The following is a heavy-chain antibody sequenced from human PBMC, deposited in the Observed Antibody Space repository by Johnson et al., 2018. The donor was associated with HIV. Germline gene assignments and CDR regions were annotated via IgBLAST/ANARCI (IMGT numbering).Heavy chain of an antibody. J-gene: IGHJ3*02. D-gene: IGHD3-22*01. CDR3: ARGMSSGPWAGGDAFDI. CDR1: GFTVSSNY. Sequence: VQLVESGGGLVQPGGSLRLSCAASGFTVSSNYMSWVRQAPGKGLEWVSVIYSGGSTYYADSVKGRFTISRDNAKNSLYLQMNSLSAEDTAVYYCARGMSSGPWAGGDAFDIWGQGTMVTVSS. V-gene: IGHV3-66*01. CDR2: IYSGGST.